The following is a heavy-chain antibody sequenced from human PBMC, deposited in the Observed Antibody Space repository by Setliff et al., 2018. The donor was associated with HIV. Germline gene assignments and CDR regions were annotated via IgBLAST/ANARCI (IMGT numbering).Heavy chain of an antibody. V-gene: IGHV3-48*04. Sequence: PGGSLRLSCAASGFTFSSYSMNWVRQAPGKGLEWVSYISRGGRTKYYADSVKGRFTISRDNAKNTLYLQMNSLRAEDTAVYYCVRGGGFSYGYFDYWGQGTLVTVSS. CDR1: GFTFSSYS. J-gene: IGHJ4*02. CDR3: VRGGGFSYGYFDY. CDR2: ISRGGRTK. D-gene: IGHD5-18*01.